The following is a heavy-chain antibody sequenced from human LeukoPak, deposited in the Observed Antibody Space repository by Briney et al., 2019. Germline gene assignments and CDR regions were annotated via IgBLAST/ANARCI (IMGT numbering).Heavy chain of an antibody. CDR1: GFTFSSYA. CDR2: ISSNGGST. D-gene: IGHD3-3*01. Sequence: GGSLRLSCAASGFTFSSYAMHWVRQAPGKGLEYVSAISSNGGSTYYANSVKGRFTISRDNSKNTLYLQMGSLRAEDMAVYYCARVRVAQGGVVILFGLSHPIFDYWGQGTLVTVSS. J-gene: IGHJ4*02. CDR3: ARVRVAQGGVVILFGLSHPIFDY. V-gene: IGHV3-64*01.